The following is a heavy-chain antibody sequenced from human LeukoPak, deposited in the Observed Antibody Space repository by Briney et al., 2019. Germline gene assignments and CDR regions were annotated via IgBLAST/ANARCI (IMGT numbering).Heavy chain of an antibody. V-gene: IGHV1-2*02. CDR3: ARAPSVNYYDSSGYLSAYYYGMDV. Sequence: ASVKVSRKASGYTFTGYYMHWVRQAPGQGLEWMGWINPNSGGTNYAQKFQGRVTMTRDTSISTAYMELSRLRSDDTAVYYCARAPSVNYYDSSGYLSAYYYGMDVWGQGTTVTVSS. CDR1: GYTFTGYY. CDR2: INPNSGGT. J-gene: IGHJ6*02. D-gene: IGHD3-22*01.